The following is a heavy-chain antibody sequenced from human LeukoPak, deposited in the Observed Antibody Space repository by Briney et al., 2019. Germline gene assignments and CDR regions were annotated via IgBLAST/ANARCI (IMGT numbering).Heavy chain of an antibody. CDR1: GFTFSRSS. V-gene: IGHV3-21*04. CDR2: ISTSSSYI. J-gene: IGHJ4*02. Sequence: GGSLRLSCAASGFTFSRSSMHWVRQAPGKGLEWVSSISTSSSYIYYADSVKGRFTISRDNSKNTLYLQMNSLRAEDTAVYYCAKVARYYYDSSGYYYRLYYFDYWGQGTLVTVSS. CDR3: AKVARYYYDSSGYYYRLYYFDY. D-gene: IGHD3-22*01.